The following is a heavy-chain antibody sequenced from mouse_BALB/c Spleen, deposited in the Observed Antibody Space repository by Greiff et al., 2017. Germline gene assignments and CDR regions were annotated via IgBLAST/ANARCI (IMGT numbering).Heavy chain of an antibody. CDR3: ARGKGAMDY. J-gene: IGHJ4*01. CDR2: ISSGGSYT. Sequence: EVQGVESGGGLVKPGGSLKLSCAASGFTFSSYAMSWVRQSPEKRLEWVAEISSGGSYTYYPDTVTGRFTISRDNAKNTLYLEMSSLRSEDTAMYYCARGKGAMDYWGQGTSVTVSS. V-gene: IGHV5-9-4*01. CDR1: GFTFSSYA.